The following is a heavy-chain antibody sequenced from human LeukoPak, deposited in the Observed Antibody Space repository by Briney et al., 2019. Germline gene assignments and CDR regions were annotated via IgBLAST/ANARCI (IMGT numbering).Heavy chain of an antibody. CDR3: TGKPEIYCSGGSCYPAGMDV. D-gene: IGHD2-15*01. CDR2: IKSKTDGGTT. J-gene: IGHJ6*04. CDR1: GFTFSNAW. Sequence: GGSLRLSCAASGFTFSNAWMSWVRQAPGKGLEWVGRIKSKTDGGTTDYAAPVKGRFTISRDDSKNTLYLQMNSLKTEDTAVYYCTGKPEIYCSGGSCYPAGMDVWGKGTTVTVSS. V-gene: IGHV3-15*01.